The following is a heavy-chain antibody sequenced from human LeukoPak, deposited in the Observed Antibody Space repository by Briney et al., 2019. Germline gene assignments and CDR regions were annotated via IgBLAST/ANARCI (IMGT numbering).Heavy chain of an antibody. J-gene: IGHJ3*02. CDR2: ISSSGDTI. D-gene: IGHD1-26*01. CDR3: ARGVLVGATRWGSRAFDI. CDR1: GFTFSSYE. Sequence: GGSLRLSCAAPGFTFSSYEMNWVRQAPGKGLEWVSYISSSGDTIYYADSVKGRFTISRDNAKNSLYLQMNSLRAEDTAVYYCARGVLVGATRWGSRAFDIWGQGTMVAVSS. V-gene: IGHV3-48*03.